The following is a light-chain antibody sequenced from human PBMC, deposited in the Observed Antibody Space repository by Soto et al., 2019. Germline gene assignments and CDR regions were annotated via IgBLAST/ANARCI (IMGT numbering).Light chain of an antibody. J-gene: IGKJ5*01. CDR2: GAF. CDR3: QCVG. Sequence: EIVLTQSPGTLSLSPGERATLSCRAAQSVSSECVDWYQQKPDQAPRLLIDGAFNRATGTPERFSGSGSGTDFTLTISRLEPEDFAVYYCQCVGFGQGTRLDIK. V-gene: IGKV3-20*01. CDR1: QSVSSEC.